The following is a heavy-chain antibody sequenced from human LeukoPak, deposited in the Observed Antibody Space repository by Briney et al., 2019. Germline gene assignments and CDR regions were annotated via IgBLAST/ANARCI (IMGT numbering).Heavy chain of an antibody. CDR2: IYGDGRT. CDR1: GFSVSNNY. CDR3: ARGRGLGVVSPYFDY. J-gene: IGHJ4*02. D-gene: IGHD3-3*01. Sequence: GGSLRLSCVVSGFSVSNNYIIWVRQAPGNGLERVSVIYGDGRTSHSASVRGRFTISRDNSKNIVSLQMNNLRAEDTAVYYCARGRGLGVVSPYFDYWGQGTLVTVSS. V-gene: IGHV3-53*01.